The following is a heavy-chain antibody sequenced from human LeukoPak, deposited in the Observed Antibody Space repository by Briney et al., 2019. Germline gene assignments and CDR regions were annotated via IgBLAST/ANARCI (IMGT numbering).Heavy chain of an antibody. V-gene: IGHV1-69*13. CDR3: ARAHQFGYYYYYMDV. J-gene: IGHJ6*03. Sequence: ASVKVSYKASGGTFSSYAISWVRQAPGQGLEWMGGIIPIFGTANYAQKFQGRVTITADESTSTAYMELSSLRSEDTAVYYCARAHQFGYYYYYMDVWGKGTTVTVSS. CDR1: GGTFSSYA. D-gene: IGHD3-10*01. CDR2: IIPIFGTA.